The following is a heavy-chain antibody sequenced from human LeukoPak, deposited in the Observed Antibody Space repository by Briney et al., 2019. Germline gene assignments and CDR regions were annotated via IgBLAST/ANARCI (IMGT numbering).Heavy chain of an antibody. V-gene: IGHV3-7*03. D-gene: IGHD5-12*01. CDR2: IKADGSQK. J-gene: IGHJ4*02. CDR3: ARDPGSGYEEHFDY. Sequence: GGSLRLSCAASGFTFSNSWMSWVRQAPERGLEWVANIKADGSQKDYVDSMKGRFTVSRDNAKNSVYLEMKSLRAEDTAVYYCARDPGSGYEEHFDYWGQGTLVTVSS. CDR1: GFTFSNSW.